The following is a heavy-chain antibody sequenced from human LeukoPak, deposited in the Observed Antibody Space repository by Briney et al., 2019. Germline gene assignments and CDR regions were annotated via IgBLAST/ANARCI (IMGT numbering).Heavy chain of an antibody. V-gene: IGHV3-23*01. CDR2: IGGTDGST. J-gene: IGHJ4*02. CDR1: GFTFSSYA. Sequence: LSGGSLRLSCAASGFTFSSYAMTWVRQAPGKGLEWASSIGGTDGSTYYADSVKGRFTISRDNSKDTLYLQMNSLRVEDTATYYCAKRDSHGSHPYYLDSWGQGALVTVSS. CDR3: AKRDSHGSHPYYLDS. D-gene: IGHD3-10*01.